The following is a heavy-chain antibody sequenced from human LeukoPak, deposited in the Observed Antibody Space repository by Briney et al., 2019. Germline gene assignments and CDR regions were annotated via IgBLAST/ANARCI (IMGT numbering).Heavy chain of an antibody. D-gene: IGHD5-24*01. J-gene: IGHJ4*02. Sequence: PSETLSLTCTVSGDSVSGYYWSWIRQPSGKGLEWIGFIYYSATTKYNPSLKSRVTISVDTSKKQFSLNLNSVTAADTAVYYCARGGEDGYPFDYWGQGTLVTVSS. CDR2: IYYSATT. CDR1: GDSVSGYY. CDR3: ARGGEDGYPFDY. V-gene: IGHV4-59*02.